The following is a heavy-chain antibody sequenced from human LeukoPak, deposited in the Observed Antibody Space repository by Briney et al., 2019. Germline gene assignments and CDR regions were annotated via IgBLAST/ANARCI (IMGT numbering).Heavy chain of an antibody. CDR2: ISGSGGST. Sequence: GGSLRLSCAASGFTFSSYAMSWVRQAPGKGLEWVSTISGSGGSTYYADSVKGRFTISRDNSKNTLYLQMNSLRAEDTAVYYCAKRSYGFSYYFDYWGHGTLVTVSS. D-gene: IGHD5-18*01. CDR3: AKRSYGFSYYFDY. J-gene: IGHJ4*01. CDR1: GFTFSSYA. V-gene: IGHV3-23*01.